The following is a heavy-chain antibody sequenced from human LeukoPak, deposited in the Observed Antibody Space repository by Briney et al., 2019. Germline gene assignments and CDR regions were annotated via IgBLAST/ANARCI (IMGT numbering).Heavy chain of an antibody. CDR3: AKARGYSTSWYYFDY. D-gene: IGHD6-13*01. J-gene: IGHJ4*02. Sequence: GGSLRLSCAASGFTFSSYAMSWVRQAPGKGLEWVSAISGSGGNTYYADSVKGRFTISRDNSKNTLYLQMSSPRAEDTAVYYCAKARGYSTSWYYFDYWGQGTLVTVSS. CDR2: ISGSGGNT. CDR1: GFTFSSYA. V-gene: IGHV3-23*01.